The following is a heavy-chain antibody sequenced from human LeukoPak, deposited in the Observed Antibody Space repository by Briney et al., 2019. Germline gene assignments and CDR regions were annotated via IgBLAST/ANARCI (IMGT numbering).Heavy chain of an antibody. V-gene: IGHV4-61*02. CDR3: ANSIDFDYGDYHFDY. CDR1: GYSISSGSYY. J-gene: IGHJ4*02. Sequence: SETLSLTCTVSGYSISSGSYYWSWIRQPAGKGLEWIGRIYTSGSTNYNPSLKSRVTISLDTSKNQFSLKLSSVTAADTAVYYCANSIDFDYGDYHFDYWGQGALVTISS. D-gene: IGHD4-17*01. CDR2: IYTSGST.